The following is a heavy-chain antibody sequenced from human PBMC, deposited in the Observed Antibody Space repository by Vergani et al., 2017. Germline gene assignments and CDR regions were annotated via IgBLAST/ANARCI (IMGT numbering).Heavy chain of an antibody. V-gene: IGHV3-9*01. D-gene: IGHD2-21*01. CDR1: GFTFDDYA. J-gene: IGHJ3*02. Sequence: EVQLVESGGGLVQPGRSLRLSCAASGFTFDDYAMHWVRQAPGKGLEWVSGISWNSGSIGYADSVKGRFTISRDNAKNSLYLQMNSLRAEDTALYYCAKATYCGCDCYFAFDIWGQGTMVTVSS. CDR3: AKATYCGCDCYFAFDI. CDR2: ISWNSGSI.